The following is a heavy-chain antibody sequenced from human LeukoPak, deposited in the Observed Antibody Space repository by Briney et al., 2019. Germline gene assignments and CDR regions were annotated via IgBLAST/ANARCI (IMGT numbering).Heavy chain of an antibody. J-gene: IGHJ6*02. CDR3: ARFGVDYDMDV. Sequence: PSETLSLTCSVSGVSISGHYWTLIREPPGKGLEWIGKIHYTGKPDYNPSLKSRITISVDTSKSQVSLQVSSVTAADSAIYYCARFGVDYDMDVWGHGTTVTVFS. D-gene: IGHD3-16*01. CDR2: IHYTGKP. CDR1: GVSISGHY. V-gene: IGHV4-59*11.